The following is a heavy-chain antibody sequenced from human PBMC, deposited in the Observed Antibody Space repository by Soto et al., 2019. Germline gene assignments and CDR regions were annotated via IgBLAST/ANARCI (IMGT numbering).Heavy chain of an antibody. CDR3: TTERGGCHRF. CDR1: GFTFSSYA. CDR2: IKSKTDGGTT. Sequence: GGSLRLSCAASGFTFSSYAMSWVRQAPGKGLEWVGRIKSKTDGGTTDYAAPVKGRFTISRDDSKNTLYLQMNSLKTEDTAVYYCTTERGGCHRFWGQGTMVTVSS. J-gene: IGHJ3*01. D-gene: IGHD3-10*01. V-gene: IGHV3-15*01.